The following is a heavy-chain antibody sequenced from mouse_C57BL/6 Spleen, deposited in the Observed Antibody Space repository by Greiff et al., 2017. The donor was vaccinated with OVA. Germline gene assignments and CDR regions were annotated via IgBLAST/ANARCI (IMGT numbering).Heavy chain of an antibody. CDR3: ARGFNLLLRFPFDY. D-gene: IGHD1-1*01. CDR1: GYTFTDYY. V-gene: IGHV1-26*01. Sequence: EVQLQQSGPELVKPGASVKISCKASGYTFTDYYMNWVKQSHGKSLEWIGDINPNNGGTSYNQKFKGKATLTVDKSSSTAYMELRSLTSEDSAVYYCARGFNLLLRFPFDYWGQGTTLTVSS. J-gene: IGHJ2*01. CDR2: INPNNGGT.